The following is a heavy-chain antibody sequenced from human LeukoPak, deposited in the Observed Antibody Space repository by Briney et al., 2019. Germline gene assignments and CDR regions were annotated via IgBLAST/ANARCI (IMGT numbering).Heavy chain of an antibody. Sequence: SETLSLTCTVSGGSISSYYWSWIRQPPGKGLEWIGYIYYSGSTNYNPSLKSRVTISVDTSKNQFSLKLSSVTAADTAVYYCARVNYYDSSPDYWGQGTLVTVSS. D-gene: IGHD3-22*01. CDR2: IYYSGST. V-gene: IGHV4-59*12. CDR3: ARVNYYDSSPDY. CDR1: GGSISSYY. J-gene: IGHJ4*02.